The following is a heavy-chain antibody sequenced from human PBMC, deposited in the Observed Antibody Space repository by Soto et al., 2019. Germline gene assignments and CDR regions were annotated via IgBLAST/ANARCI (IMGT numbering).Heavy chain of an antibody. V-gene: IGHV3-23*01. CDR3: AKDRSSSLDAMDV. CDR1: GFTFSSYA. J-gene: IGHJ6*02. CDR2: ISGSGGST. Sequence: EVQLLESGGGLAQPGGSLRLSCAASGFTFSSYAMSWVRQAPGKGLEWVSTISGSGGSTYYADSVKGRFTISRDNSKNTLYLQVDSLRVDDTAVYYCAKDRSSSLDAMDVWGQGTTVTVSS. D-gene: IGHD6-13*01.